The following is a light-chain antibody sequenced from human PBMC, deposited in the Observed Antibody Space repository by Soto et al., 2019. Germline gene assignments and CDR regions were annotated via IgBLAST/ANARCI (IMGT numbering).Light chain of an antibody. J-gene: IGKJ2*02. Sequence: EIVLTQSPDTLSLSPGERATLSCRASQRVSASYLAWFQHKPGQAPRLLIYVSSTRATGIPDRFSGSGSATDFTRPISRLEPEDFAVYDCYQCGNSTPSTFGQVTNLV. CDR1: QRVSASY. CDR3: YQCGNSTPST. V-gene: IGKV3-20*01. CDR2: VSS.